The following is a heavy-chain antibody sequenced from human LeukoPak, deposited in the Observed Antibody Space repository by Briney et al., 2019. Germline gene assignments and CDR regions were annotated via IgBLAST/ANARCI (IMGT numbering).Heavy chain of an antibody. CDR3: ARGKRGIVGATSWFDP. J-gene: IGHJ5*02. Sequence: ASVKVSCKASSYTFTSYGISWVRQAPGQGLEWMGWISAYNGNTNYAQKLQGRVTMTTDTSTSTAYMELRSLRSDDTAVYYCARGKRGIVGATSWFDPWGQGTLVTVSS. V-gene: IGHV1-18*01. D-gene: IGHD1-26*01. CDR2: ISAYNGNT. CDR1: SYTFTSYG.